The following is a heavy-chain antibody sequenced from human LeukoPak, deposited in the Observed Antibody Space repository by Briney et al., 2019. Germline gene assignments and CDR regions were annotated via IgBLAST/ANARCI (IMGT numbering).Heavy chain of an antibody. Sequence: VGSLRLSCVVSGFTVSGYSMNWVCQAPGKGLEWVAYIRYNGETKYYADSVKGRFTISRDNAKNSLYLQMNSLRDEDAAVYYCVRDPDALDYWGQGTLVTVSS. CDR3: VRDPDALDY. CDR2: IRYNGETK. D-gene: IGHD2-2*01. V-gene: IGHV3-48*02. CDR1: GFTVSGYS. J-gene: IGHJ4*02.